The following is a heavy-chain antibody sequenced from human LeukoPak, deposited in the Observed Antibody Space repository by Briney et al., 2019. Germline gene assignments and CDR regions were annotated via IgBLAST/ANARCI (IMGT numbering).Heavy chain of an antibody. V-gene: IGHV4-31*02. Sequence: GYINYSGRTYYNPSLKSGVTISVDTSKRQFSLKLVSVTAADTAVYYCARVKESDGNSWFDPWGQGTLVTVSS. J-gene: IGHJ5*02. D-gene: IGHD4-23*01. CDR2: INYSGRT. CDR3: ARVKESDGNSWFDP.